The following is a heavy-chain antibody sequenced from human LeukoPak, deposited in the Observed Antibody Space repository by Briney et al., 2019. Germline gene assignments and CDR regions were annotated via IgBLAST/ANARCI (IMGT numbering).Heavy chain of an antibody. Sequence: GASLRLSCAASEFTFSDHYMDWVRQAPGKGLEWVGRTRDKVHSYTTEYAASVKGRFTISRDDSKNSLYLQMNSLKSEDTAVYYCARDQGDSYGVYYFDYWGQGTLVTVSS. J-gene: IGHJ4*02. V-gene: IGHV3-72*01. CDR3: ARDQGDSYGVYYFDY. CDR1: EFTFSDHY. D-gene: IGHD5-18*01. CDR2: TRDKVHSYTT.